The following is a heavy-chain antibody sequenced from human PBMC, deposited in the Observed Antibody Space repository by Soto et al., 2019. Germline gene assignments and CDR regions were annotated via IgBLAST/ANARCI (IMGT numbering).Heavy chain of an antibody. CDR3: ARPEGGYGSGYSWFDP. V-gene: IGHV4-39*01. D-gene: IGHD5-12*01. CDR1: GRSISEINSY. J-gene: IGHJ5*02. Sequence: SETLSLTCSVSGRSISEINSYWGWVRQTPGEGLEWIGTIHHTGSTYYNPSLKSRVIISLDTSKNQFSLKLSSVTAADTALYYCARPEGGYGSGYSWFDPWGQGTRVTVSS. CDR2: IHHTGST.